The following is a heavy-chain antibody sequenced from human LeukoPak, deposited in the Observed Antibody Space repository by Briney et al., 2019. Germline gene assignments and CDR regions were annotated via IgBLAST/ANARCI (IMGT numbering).Heavy chain of an antibody. CDR1: GFTFSSYS. CDR2: ISSSSSYI. V-gene: IGHV3-21*01. CDR3: ARADYGEKPYYFDY. D-gene: IGHD4-17*01. Sequence: GGSLRLSCAASGFTFSSYSMNWVRQAPGQGLEWVSSISSSSSYIYYADSVKGRCTISRDNAKNSLYLQMNSLRAEDTAVYHCARADYGEKPYYFDYWGQGSLVTVSS. J-gene: IGHJ4*02.